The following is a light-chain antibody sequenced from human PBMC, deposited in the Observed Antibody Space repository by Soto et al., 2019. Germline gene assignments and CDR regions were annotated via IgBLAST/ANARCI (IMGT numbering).Light chain of an antibody. CDR1: QSLSSGY. J-gene: IGKJ1*01. CDR2: AAS. V-gene: IGKV3-20*01. Sequence: EIVLTQSPGTLSLSPGERATLSCRASQSLSSGYLAWYQQKPGQAPTLLIYAASSRATGIPDRFSGSGSGTDFSLTISRLEPEDFAVYYCHQYDTSPRTFGQGTKVEI. CDR3: HQYDTSPRT.